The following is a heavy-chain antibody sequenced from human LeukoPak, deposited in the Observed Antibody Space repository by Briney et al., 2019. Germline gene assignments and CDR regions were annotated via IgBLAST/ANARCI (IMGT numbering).Heavy chain of an antibody. D-gene: IGHD3-22*01. CDR1: GFTFSIYW. J-gene: IGHJ3*02. Sequence: GGSLRLSCAASGFTFSIYWMSWVRQAPGKGLEWVAVISYDGSNKYYADSVKGRFTISRDNSKNTLYLQMNSLRAEDTAVYYCARGDGDSSFNAFDIWGQGTMVTVSS. CDR2: ISYDGSNK. CDR3: ARGDGDSSFNAFDI. V-gene: IGHV3-30-3*01.